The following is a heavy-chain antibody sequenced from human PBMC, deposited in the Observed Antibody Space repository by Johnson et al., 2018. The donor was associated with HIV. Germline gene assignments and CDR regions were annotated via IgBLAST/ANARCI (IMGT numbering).Heavy chain of an antibody. V-gene: IGHV3-30-3*01. CDR2: ISYDGSNK. CDR1: GFTFSSYA. CDR3: ARDREYGLAWGWALDI. D-gene: IGHD6-19*01. J-gene: IGHJ3*02. Sequence: QVQLVEFGGGVVQPGRSLRLSCAASGFTFSSYAMHWVRQAPGKGLEWVAVISYDGSNKYYADSVKGRFTISRDNSKNTLYLQMNSLRAEDTAVYYCARDREYGLAWGWALDIWGQGTMVAVSS.